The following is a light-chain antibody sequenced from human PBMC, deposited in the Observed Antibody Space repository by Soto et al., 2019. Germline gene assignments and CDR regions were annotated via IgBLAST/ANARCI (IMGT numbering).Light chain of an antibody. Sequence: QSALTQPASVSGSPGQSITISCTGTSSDIGAYNFVSWYQQHPGKAPKLMIYEVNNRPSGLSNRFSGPKSGNTASLTISGLQAEDEADYYCSSFTSGSTLFGTGTKVTVL. CDR3: SSFTSGSTL. V-gene: IGLV2-14*01. J-gene: IGLJ1*01. CDR1: SSDIGAYNF. CDR2: EVN.